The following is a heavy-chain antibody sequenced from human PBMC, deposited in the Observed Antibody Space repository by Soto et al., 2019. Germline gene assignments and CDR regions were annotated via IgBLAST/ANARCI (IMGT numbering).Heavy chain of an antibody. CDR3: ARRDCNSASCSWYFDL. Sequence: QLQLQESGPGLVKPSETLSLTCTVSGGSISSSSYYWGWIRQPPGKGLEYIGSIYSSGSTYYNPSLKSRVTISVDSSKNQFSLRLTSVTAADTAAYYCARRDCNSASCSWYFDLWGRGTLVTVSS. CDR2: IYSSGST. CDR1: GGSISSSSYY. J-gene: IGHJ2*01. V-gene: IGHV4-39*01. D-gene: IGHD2-2*01.